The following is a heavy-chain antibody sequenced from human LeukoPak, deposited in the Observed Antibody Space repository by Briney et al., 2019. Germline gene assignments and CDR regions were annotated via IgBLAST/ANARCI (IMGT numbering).Heavy chain of an antibody. J-gene: IGHJ6*03. CDR3: ARQGRDYYGSGSYYHYYYYYMDV. D-gene: IGHD3-10*01. Sequence: ASVKVSCKASGYTFTGYYMHWVRQAPGQGLEWMGWINPNSGGTNYAQKFQGRVTITRDTSASTAYMELSSLRSEDMAVYYCARQGRDYYGSGSYYHYYYYYMDVWGKGTTVTVSS. CDR2: INPNSGGT. V-gene: IGHV1-2*02. CDR1: GYTFTGYY.